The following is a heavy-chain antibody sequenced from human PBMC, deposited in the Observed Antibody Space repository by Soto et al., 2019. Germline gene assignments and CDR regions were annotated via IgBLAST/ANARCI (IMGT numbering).Heavy chain of an antibody. Sequence: QVQLVQSGAEVKKPGASVKVSCKASGYTFTSYAMHWVRQAPGQRLEWMGWINAGNGNTKYSQKFQGRVTITRDTSASTAYMELSSLRSEDTAVYYCAREITMVRGVPLGYYYYGMDVW. CDR1: GYTFTSYA. J-gene: IGHJ6*01. V-gene: IGHV1-3*01. D-gene: IGHD3-10*01. CDR3: AREITMVRGVPLGYYYYGMDV. CDR2: INAGNGNT.